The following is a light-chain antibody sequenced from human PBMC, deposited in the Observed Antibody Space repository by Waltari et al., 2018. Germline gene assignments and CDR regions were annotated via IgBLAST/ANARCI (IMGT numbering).Light chain of an antibody. CDR3: CSYAGSYVV. V-gene: IGLV2-11*01. Sequence: QSALTQPRSVSGSPGQSVPISCTGTSSAVGGDNYVSWYQQHPGKAPKLMIYDVSKRPSGVPDRFSGSKSGNTASLTISGLQAEDEADYYCCSYAGSYVVFGGGTKLTVL. CDR1: SSAVGGDNY. CDR2: DVS. J-gene: IGLJ2*01.